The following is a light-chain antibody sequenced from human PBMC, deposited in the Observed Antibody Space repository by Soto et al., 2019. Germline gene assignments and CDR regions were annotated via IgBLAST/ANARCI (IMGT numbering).Light chain of an antibody. V-gene: IGLV1-47*01. CDR3: AAWDDSLSGPHVV. J-gene: IGLJ2*01. CDR1: SSNIGSNY. Sequence: QSVLTQPPSASGTPGQRVTISCSGSSSNIGSNYVYWYQQLPGTAPKLLIYRNNQRPSGVPDRFSGSKPGTSASLAISGLRSEDEADYYCAAWDDSLSGPHVVFGGGTKLTVL. CDR2: RNN.